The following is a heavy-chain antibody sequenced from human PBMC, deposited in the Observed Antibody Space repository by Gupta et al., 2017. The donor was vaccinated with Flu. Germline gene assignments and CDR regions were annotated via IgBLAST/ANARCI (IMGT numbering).Heavy chain of an antibody. CDR2: IYFTGST. J-gene: IGHJ6*04. Sequence: QLQLQESGPGLVKPSEALYLPRTGSGGSISSRDYYWGWIRQAPGKGLVWFWSIYFTGSTQYNTSLKSRVTIAVDTSKNQFSLKLSSVTAADTAVYYCARRVDYYYAMDVWGEGTTVTVSS. V-gene: IGHV4-39*01. CDR3: ARRVDYYYAMDV. D-gene: IGHD3-10*01. CDR1: GGSISSRDYY.